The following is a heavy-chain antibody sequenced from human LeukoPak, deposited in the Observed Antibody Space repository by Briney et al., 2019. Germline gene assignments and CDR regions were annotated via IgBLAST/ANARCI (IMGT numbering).Heavy chain of an antibody. Sequence: PSETLSLTCAVSGYSISSGYYWGWIRQPPGKGLEWIGSIYHSGSTYYNPSLKSRVTISVDTSKNQFSLKLSSVTAADTAVYYCARQDRGLRAPWGQGTLVTVSS. CDR2: IYHSGST. CDR1: GYSISSGYY. J-gene: IGHJ5*02. CDR3: ARQDRGLRAP. D-gene: IGHD3-10*01. V-gene: IGHV4-38-2*01.